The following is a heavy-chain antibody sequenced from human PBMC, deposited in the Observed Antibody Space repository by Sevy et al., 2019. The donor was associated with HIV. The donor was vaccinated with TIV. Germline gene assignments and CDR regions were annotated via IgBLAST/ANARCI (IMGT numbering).Heavy chain of an antibody. CDR1: GFTFSIYA. V-gene: IGHV3-30*04. Sequence: GGSLRLSCAASGFTFSIYAIHWVRQAPGKGLEWVAVISYDGSKKYYVDSVKGRFTISRDNSKNTLYLQMNSLRPEDTAVYYCASDLPSAVTNPFYYYGMDVWGQGTTVTVSS. D-gene: IGHD4-17*01. CDR3: ASDLPSAVTNPFYYYGMDV. J-gene: IGHJ6*02. CDR2: ISYDGSKK.